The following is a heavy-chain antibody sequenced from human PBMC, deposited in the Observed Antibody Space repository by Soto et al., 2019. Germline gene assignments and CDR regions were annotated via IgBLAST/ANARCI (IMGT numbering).Heavy chain of an antibody. D-gene: IGHD6-13*01. CDR3: ARADSSLYY. V-gene: IGHV3-23*01. CDR1: GFTFSSYA. J-gene: IGHJ4*02. CDR2: ISGSGGST. Sequence: GGSLRLSCAAFGFTFSSYAMSWVRQAPGKGLEWISAISGSGGSTYYADSVKGRFTISRDNTKNTLYPQMNSLRAEDSFVDCWARADSSLYYWGQGTLVTVSS.